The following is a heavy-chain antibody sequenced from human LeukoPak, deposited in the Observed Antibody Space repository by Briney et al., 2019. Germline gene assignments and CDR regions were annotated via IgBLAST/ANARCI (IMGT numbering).Heavy chain of an antibody. CDR2: IKSKTEGGTT. J-gene: IGHJ5*02. D-gene: IGHD2/OR15-2a*01. V-gene: IGHV3-15*01. Sequence: GGSLRLSYAASGFTFDDYAMHWVRQAPGKGLEWVGRIKSKTEGGTTEYDAPVKGKFTISRDESKNTLYLQMNSLKTEDKAVYFFSPPVPSVGFLDWFDPWGQGTLVTVSS. CDR1: GFTFDDYA. CDR3: SPPVPSVGFLDWFDP.